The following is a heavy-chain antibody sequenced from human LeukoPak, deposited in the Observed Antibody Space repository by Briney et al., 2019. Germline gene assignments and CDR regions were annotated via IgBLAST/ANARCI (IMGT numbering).Heavy chain of an antibody. J-gene: IGHJ4*02. D-gene: IGHD3-3*01. CDR1: RYTFTSYG. CDR2: ISAYNGNT. V-gene: IGHV1-18*01. CDR3: ARDGIFGVATFDD. Sequence: ASVKVSSKASRYTFTSYGISWVRQAPGQGLEWMGWISAYNGNTNYAQKLQSRVTITTDTSTSTAYMELRSLRSDDTAVYYCARDGIFGVATFDDWGQGTLVTVSS.